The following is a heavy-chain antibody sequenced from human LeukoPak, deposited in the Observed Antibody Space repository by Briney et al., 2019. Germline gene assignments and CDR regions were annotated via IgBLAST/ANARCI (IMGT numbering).Heavy chain of an antibody. CDR2: ISRTGNSI. V-gene: IGHV3-48*03. CDR1: GFTFSSYA. Sequence: AGGSLRLSCAASGFTFSSYAMSWVRLAPGKGLEWISYISRTGNSIYYADSVKGRFTISRDSAKNSLYLQMNSLRAEDTAVYYCARGPYSSNWYVDYWGQGTLVTVAS. CDR3: ARGPYSSNWYVDY. D-gene: IGHD6-13*01. J-gene: IGHJ4*02.